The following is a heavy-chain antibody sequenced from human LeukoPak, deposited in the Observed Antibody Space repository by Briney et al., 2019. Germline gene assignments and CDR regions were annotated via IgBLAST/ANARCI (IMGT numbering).Heavy chain of an antibody. CDR3: ARDRRYYDSSAYIRGFDY. V-gene: IGHV4-4*02. J-gene: IGHJ4*02. D-gene: IGHD3-22*01. CDR2: IYHSGST. Sequence: SETLSLTCAVSGGSISSSDWWSWVRQPPGKGLEWIGEIYHSGSTNYNPSLKRRVTISVDKSKNQFSLNLSSVTAADTAVYYCARDRRYYDSSAYIRGFDYWGQGTLVTVSS. CDR1: GGSISSSDW.